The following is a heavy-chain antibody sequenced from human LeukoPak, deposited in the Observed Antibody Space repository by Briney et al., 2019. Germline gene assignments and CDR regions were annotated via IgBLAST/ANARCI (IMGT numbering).Heavy chain of an antibody. Sequence: GASVKVSCKASGYTFTNYGISWVRQAPGQGLEWVRWISAYNGNTNCAQNLQDRVTMTTDTSTSAAYMELRSLISDDTAVYYCAREGPVAVAGLDYWGQGTLVTVSS. D-gene: IGHD6-19*01. V-gene: IGHV1-18*01. CDR3: AREGPVAVAGLDY. J-gene: IGHJ4*02. CDR2: ISAYNGNT. CDR1: GYTFTNYG.